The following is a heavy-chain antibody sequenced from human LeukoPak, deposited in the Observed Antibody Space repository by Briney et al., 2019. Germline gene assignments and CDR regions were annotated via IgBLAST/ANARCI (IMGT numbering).Heavy chain of an antibody. D-gene: IGHD3-22*01. V-gene: IGHV4-59*01. CDR2: IYYSGST. J-gene: IGHJ4*02. CDR3: ARGSAYYYDSIGYYTFDY. CDR1: GGSISSYY. Sequence: PETLSLSRTVSGGSISSYYSSWIRQPPGQGLEWIGYIYYSGSTNYNPSLKSRVTISVDTSKNQFSLKLSSVTAADTAVYYCARGSAYYYDSIGYYTFDYCGQATLVTVSS.